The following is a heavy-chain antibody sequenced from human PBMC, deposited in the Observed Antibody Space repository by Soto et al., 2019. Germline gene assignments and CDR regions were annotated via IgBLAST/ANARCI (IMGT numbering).Heavy chain of an antibody. J-gene: IGHJ5*02. CDR3: ARDGVPTYYYDRSGYYKSWFDP. CDR2: IYYSGST. CDR1: GGSISSGGYY. Sequence: PSETLSLTCTVSGGSISSGGYYWNWIRQHPGKGLEWIGYIYYSGSTYYNPSLKSRVTISVDTSKNQFSLKLSSVTAADTAVYYCARDGVPTYYYDRSGYYKSWFDPWGQGTLVTVSS. V-gene: IGHV4-31*03. D-gene: IGHD3-22*01.